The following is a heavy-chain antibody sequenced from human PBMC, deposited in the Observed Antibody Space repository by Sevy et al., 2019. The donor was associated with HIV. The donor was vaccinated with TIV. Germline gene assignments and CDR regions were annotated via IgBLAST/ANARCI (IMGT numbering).Heavy chain of an antibody. Sequence: GGSLRLSCAASGFTFSSYAMSWVRQAPGKGLEWVSAISSSGGSTYYADSVKGRFTISRDNSKNTLYLQMNSLRAEDTAVYYCAKTHYDILTGSLDYYYYGMDVWGQGTTVTVSS. CDR3: AKTHYDILTGSLDYYYYGMDV. D-gene: IGHD3-9*01. CDR2: ISSSGGST. J-gene: IGHJ6*02. CDR1: GFTFSSYA. V-gene: IGHV3-23*01.